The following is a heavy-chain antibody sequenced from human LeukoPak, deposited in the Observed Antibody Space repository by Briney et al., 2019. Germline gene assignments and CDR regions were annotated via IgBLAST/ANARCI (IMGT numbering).Heavy chain of an antibody. Sequence: GASVKVSCKASGYTFTSYDINWVRQATGQGLEWIGWMNPNSGNTGYAQKFQGRVTMTRNTSISTAYMELSSLRSEDTAVYYCARGLVPHNHYYDSSEGFDYWGQGTLVTVSS. D-gene: IGHD3-22*01. J-gene: IGHJ4*02. V-gene: IGHV1-8*01. CDR2: MNPNSGNT. CDR1: GYTFTSYD. CDR3: ARGLVPHNHYYDSSEGFDY.